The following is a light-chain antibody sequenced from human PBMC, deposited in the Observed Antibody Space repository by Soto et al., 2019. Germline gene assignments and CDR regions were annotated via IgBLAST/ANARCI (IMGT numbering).Light chain of an antibody. V-gene: IGKV1-5*01. CDR1: QSISSW. Sequence: DIQMTQSPSTLSGSVGDRVTITCRASQSISSWLAWYQQKPGKPPTLLIYEESTLHSGVPSRFSGSGSGTEFTLTISSLQPEDFATYYCQQVKSYPRTFGGGTKVDIK. CDR2: EES. CDR3: QQVKSYPRT. J-gene: IGKJ4*01.